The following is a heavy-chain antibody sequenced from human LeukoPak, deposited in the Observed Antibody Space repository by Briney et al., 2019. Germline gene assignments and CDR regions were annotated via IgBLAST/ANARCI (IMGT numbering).Heavy chain of an antibody. CDR2: INAGNGNT. CDR3: ARSFPTVTPLLY. D-gene: IGHD4-17*01. J-gene: IGHJ4*02. Sequence: ASVKVSCKASGYTFTSYAMHWVRQAPGQRLEWMGWINAGNGNTKYSQKFQGRVTITRDTSASTAYMELSSLRSEDTAVYYCARSFPTVTPLLYWGQGTLVTVSS. CDR1: GYTFTSYA. V-gene: IGHV1-3*01.